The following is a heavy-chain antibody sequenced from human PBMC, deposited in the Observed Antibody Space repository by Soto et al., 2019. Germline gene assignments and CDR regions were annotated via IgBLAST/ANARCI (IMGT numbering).Heavy chain of an antibody. Sequence: QVQLQESGPGLVKPSETLSLTCTVSGGSISSYYWSWIRQPPGKGLEWIGNIYYSGSTNYNPSLKSRVTISVDTSKNQFSLKLSSVTAADTAVYYCARGGYSGYFSDYWGQGTLVTVSS. CDR3: ARGGYSGYFSDY. CDR1: GGSISSYY. J-gene: IGHJ4*02. CDR2: IYYSGST. V-gene: IGHV4-59*01. D-gene: IGHD5-12*01.